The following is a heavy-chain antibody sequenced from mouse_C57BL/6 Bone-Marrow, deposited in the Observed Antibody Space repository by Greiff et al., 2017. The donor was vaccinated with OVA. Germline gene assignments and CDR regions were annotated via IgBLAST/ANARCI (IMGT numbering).Heavy chain of an antibody. J-gene: IGHJ1*03. CDR2: ISSGGSYT. V-gene: IGHV5-6*01. D-gene: IGHD2-5*01. Sequence: EVHLVESGGDLVKPGGSLKLSCAASGFTFSSYGMSWVRQTPDKRLEWVATISSGGSYTYYPDSVKGRFTISRDNAKNTLYLQMSSLKSEDTAMYYCARPHVLYSNYVWYFDVWGTGTTVTVSS. CDR1: GFTFSSYG. CDR3: ARPHVLYSNYVWYFDV.